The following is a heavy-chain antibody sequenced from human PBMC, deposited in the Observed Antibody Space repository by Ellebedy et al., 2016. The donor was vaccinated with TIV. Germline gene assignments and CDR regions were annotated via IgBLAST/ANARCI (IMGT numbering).Heavy chain of an antibody. J-gene: IGHJ6*02. CDR2: IIGSGTNF. CDR1: GFSFSDYY. CDR3: ARGNYGMDV. V-gene: IGHV3-11*01. Sequence: GESLKISXAASGFSFSDYYMTWIRQAPGKGLEWVSYIIGSGTNFDYTDSVKGRFTISRDNAKNSLYLQMNSLRAEDTAVYYCARGNYGMDVWGQGTTVTVSS.